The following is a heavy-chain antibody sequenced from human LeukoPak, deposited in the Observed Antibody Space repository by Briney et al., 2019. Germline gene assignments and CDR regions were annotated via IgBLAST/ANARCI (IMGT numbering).Heavy chain of an antibody. J-gene: IGHJ6*04. CDR2: ISSSGSTI. D-gene: IGHD2-2*01. CDR1: GFTFSSYG. V-gene: IGHV3-48*03. CDR3: AALKVPAPVGV. Sequence: GGSLRLSCAASGFTFSSYGMNWVRQAPGKGLEWVSYISSSGSTIYYADSVKGRFTISRDNAKNSLYLQMNSLRAEDTAVYYCAALKVPAPVGVWGKGTTVTVSS.